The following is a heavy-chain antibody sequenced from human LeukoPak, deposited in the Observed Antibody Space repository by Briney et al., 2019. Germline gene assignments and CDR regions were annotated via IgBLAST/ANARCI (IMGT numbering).Heavy chain of an antibody. CDR2: IYYSGST. J-gene: IGHJ4*02. CDR1: GASISSSNYY. D-gene: IGHD3-22*01. Sequence: PSETLSLTCTVSGASISSSNYYWGWIRQPPGKGLEWIGSIYYSGSTYYNPSLKSRVTISVDTSKNQFSLKLSSVTAADTAVYYCARERYYYDNPVDYWGQGTLVTVSS. V-gene: IGHV4-39*07. CDR3: ARERYYYDNPVDY.